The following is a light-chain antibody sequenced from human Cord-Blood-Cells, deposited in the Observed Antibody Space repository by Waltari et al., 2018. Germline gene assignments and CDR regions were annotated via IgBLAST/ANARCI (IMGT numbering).Light chain of an antibody. CDR1: SSDVGGYNY. CDR3: SSYTSSSTWV. V-gene: IGLV2-14*03. J-gene: IGLJ3*02. CDR2: DVS. Sequence: QSALTQSASVSGSPGPSITISCTGTSSDVGGYNYVSWYHQPPGKAPNIMIYDVSNRPSGVSNRFSGSKSGNTASLTISGLQAEDEADYYCSSYTSSSTWVFGGGTKLTVL.